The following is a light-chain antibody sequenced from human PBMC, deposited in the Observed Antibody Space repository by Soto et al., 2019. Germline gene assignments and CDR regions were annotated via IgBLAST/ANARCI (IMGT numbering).Light chain of an antibody. V-gene: IGKV1-39*01. CDR2: AAS. CDR1: QSISTY. CDR3: QQSYSTPLT. J-gene: IGKJ4*01. Sequence: DIQMTQSPSSLSASVGDRVTITCRASQSISTYVNWYQQKPGKAPKLLIYAASSLQSGVPSRFSGSGSGTGFTLTISSLQPEDFATYYCQQSYSTPLTFGGGTTVEIK.